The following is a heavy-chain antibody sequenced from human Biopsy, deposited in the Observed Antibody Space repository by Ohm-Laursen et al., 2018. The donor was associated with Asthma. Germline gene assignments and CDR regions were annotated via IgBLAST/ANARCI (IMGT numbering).Heavy chain of an antibody. CDR1: GFTISTYW. Sequence: SLRLSCAASGFTISTYWMHWVRQAPGKGLVWVSRISSDGRSTHYADSVTGRFTISRDNAENTLYLRMNSLRAEDTAVYYCARVSALYDFWSGYSLYDYWGQGTLVTVSS. D-gene: IGHD3-3*01. CDR2: ISSDGRST. J-gene: IGHJ4*02. CDR3: ARVSALYDFWSGYSLYDY. V-gene: IGHV3-74*01.